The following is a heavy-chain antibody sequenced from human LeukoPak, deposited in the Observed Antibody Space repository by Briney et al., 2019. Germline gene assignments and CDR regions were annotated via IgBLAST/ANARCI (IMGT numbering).Heavy chain of an antibody. CDR3: AKAPVTTCRGAFCYPFDY. J-gene: IGHJ4*02. D-gene: IGHD2-15*01. Sequence: GGSLRLSCAASGFTFRSYAMHWVRQAPGKGLEWVAVISYDGSNKYYADSVKGRFTISRDSSKNTLFLQMNRLRPEDAAVYYCAKAPVTTCRGAFCYPFDYWGLGTLVTVSS. CDR2: ISYDGSNK. CDR1: GFTFRSYA. V-gene: IGHV3-30*04.